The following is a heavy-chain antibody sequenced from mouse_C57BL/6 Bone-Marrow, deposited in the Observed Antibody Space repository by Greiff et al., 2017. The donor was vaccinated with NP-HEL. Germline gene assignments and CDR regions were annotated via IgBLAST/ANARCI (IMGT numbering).Heavy chain of an antibody. J-gene: IGHJ4*01. CDR2: IYPGDGAT. CDR3: ARGDYGSSRFGYAMDY. CDR1: GYAFSSYW. D-gene: IGHD1-1*01. Sequence: QVQLQQSGAELVKPGASVKISCKASGYAFSSYWMNWVKERPGKGLEWIGQIYPGDGATKYNGKFKGKATLTADKASSTAYMQVSSLTSEDSAVFFRARGDYGSSRFGYAMDYWGQGTSVTVSS. V-gene: IGHV1-80*01.